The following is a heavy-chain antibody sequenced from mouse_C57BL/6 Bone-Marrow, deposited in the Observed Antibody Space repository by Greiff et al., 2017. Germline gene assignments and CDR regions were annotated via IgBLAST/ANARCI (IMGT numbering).Heavy chain of an antibody. CDR3: ARRNDYYGSSYGFDY. CDR2: IEPNSGGT. V-gene: IGHV1-72*01. J-gene: IGHJ2*01. Sequence: VQLQQPGAELVKPGASVKLSCKASGYTFTSYWMHWVKQRPGRGLEWIGRIEPNSGGTKYNEKFKSKATLTVDKPSSTAYMQLSSLTSEDSAVYYCARRNDYYGSSYGFDYWGQGTTLTVSS. D-gene: IGHD1-1*01. CDR1: GYTFTSYW.